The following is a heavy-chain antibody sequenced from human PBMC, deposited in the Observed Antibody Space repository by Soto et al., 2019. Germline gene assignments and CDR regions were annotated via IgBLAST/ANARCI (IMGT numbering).Heavy chain of an antibody. D-gene: IGHD3-3*01. Sequence: SVKVSCKASGFTFTSSAVQWVRQARGQRLEWIGWIVVGSGNTNYAHKFQQRVSMTRDMSTSTAYMELSRRSSEDTAVYCCAATINYHFWSGYGPDYWGQGTPLTVS. CDR2: IVVGSGNT. CDR1: GFTFTSSA. V-gene: IGHV1-58*01. CDR3: AATINYHFWSGYGPDY. J-gene: IGHJ4*02.